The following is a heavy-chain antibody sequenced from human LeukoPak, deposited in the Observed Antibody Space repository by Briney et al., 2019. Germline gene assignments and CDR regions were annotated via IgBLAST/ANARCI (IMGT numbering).Heavy chain of an antibody. Sequence: PSETLSLTYAVSGGSISSYYWSWIRQPPGKGLEWIGYIYYSGSTNYNPSLKSRVTISVDTSKNQFSLKLSSVTAADTAVYYCARESDSSSDYDAFDIWGQGTMVTVSS. CDR1: GGSISSYY. V-gene: IGHV4-59*01. D-gene: IGHD3-22*01. J-gene: IGHJ3*02. CDR3: ARESDSSSDYDAFDI. CDR2: IYYSGST.